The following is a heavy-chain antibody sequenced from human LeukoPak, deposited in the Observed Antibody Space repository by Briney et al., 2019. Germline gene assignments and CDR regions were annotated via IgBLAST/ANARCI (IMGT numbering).Heavy chain of an antibody. V-gene: IGHV4-59*01. CDR3: ARDQTKMTTVTGVFDY. D-gene: IGHD4-17*01. CDR1: GGSINSYY. J-gene: IGHJ4*02. CDR2: IHYTGST. Sequence: SETLSLTCTVSGGSINSYYWSWIRQPPGKGLECIGYIHYTGSTNYNPSLKSRVTISVDTSKNQFSLKLSSVTAADTAVYYCARDQTKMTTVTGVFDYWGQGTLVTVSS.